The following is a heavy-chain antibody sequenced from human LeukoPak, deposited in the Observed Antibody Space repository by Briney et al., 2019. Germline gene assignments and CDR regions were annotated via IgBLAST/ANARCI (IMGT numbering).Heavy chain of an antibody. D-gene: IGHD2-15*01. J-gene: IGHJ3*02. Sequence: ASVKVSCKASGYNFNSYGISWVREAPGQGLEWMGWISAYNGEKKYVQKVQGRITMTTDTSTSTTYMELRSLRSDDTAVYYRARDIRAIYCSGGRCYREADAFDIWGQGTKVTVSS. CDR2: ISAYNGEK. CDR3: ARDIRAIYCSGGRCYREADAFDI. CDR1: GYNFNSYG. V-gene: IGHV1-18*01.